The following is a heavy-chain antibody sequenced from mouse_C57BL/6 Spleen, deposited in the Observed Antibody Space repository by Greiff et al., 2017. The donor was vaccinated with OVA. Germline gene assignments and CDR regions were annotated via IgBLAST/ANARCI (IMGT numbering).Heavy chain of an antibody. CDR1: GFTFSDSG. Sequence: EVMLVESGGGLVKPGGSLKLSCAASGFTFSDSGMHWVRQAPEKGLECVAYIISGSSTIHYADTVKGRFTISGNKAKNTLFQQMTSLRSEYTAMYYCARPGGYFYAMDYWGQGTSVTVSS. J-gene: IGHJ4*01. D-gene: IGHD2-3*01. V-gene: IGHV5-17*01. CDR3: ARPGGYFYAMDY. CDR2: IISGSSTI.